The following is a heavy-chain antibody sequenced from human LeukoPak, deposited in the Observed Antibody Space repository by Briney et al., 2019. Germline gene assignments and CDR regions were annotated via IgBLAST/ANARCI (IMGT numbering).Heavy chain of an antibody. CDR1: GFPFSSYW. CDR2: IKQDGSKK. D-gene: IGHD2-8*01. V-gene: IGHV3-7*03. J-gene: IGHJ1*01. CDR3: ATSGDIVLMVYAPAEYFQH. Sequence: GGSLRLSCVASGFPFSSYWMTWVRQAPGKGLEWVANIKQDGSKKSYVDSVKGRFTISRDNAKNSLYLQMNSLRAEDTAVYYCATSGDIVLMVYAPAEYFQHWGQGTLVTVSS.